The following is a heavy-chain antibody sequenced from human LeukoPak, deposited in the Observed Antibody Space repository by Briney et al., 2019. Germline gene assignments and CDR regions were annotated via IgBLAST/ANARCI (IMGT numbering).Heavy chain of an antibody. D-gene: IGHD6-19*01. CDR3: ARGYSSGWTTGGWFDP. CDR1: GYTFTSYG. CDR2: ISAYNGNT. J-gene: IGHJ5*02. Sequence: ASVKVSCKASGYTFTSYGISWVRQAPGQGLEWMGWISAYNGNTNYAQKLQGRVTMTTDTSTSTAYMELRSLRSDDTAVYYCARGYSSGWTTGGWFDPWGQGTLVTVSS. V-gene: IGHV1-18*01.